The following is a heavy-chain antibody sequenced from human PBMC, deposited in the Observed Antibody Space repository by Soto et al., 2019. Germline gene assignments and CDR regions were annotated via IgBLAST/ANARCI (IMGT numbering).Heavy chain of an antibody. D-gene: IGHD3-9*01. V-gene: IGHV1-18*01. Sequence: GASVKVSCKASGYTFTSYGISWVRQAPGQGLEWMGWISAYNGNTNYAQKLQGRVTMTTDTSTSTAYMELRSLRSDDTAVYYCARPQDYYDILTGYTYYFDYWGQGTLVTVSS. CDR1: GYTFTSYG. CDR2: ISAYNGNT. CDR3: ARPQDYYDILTGYTYYFDY. J-gene: IGHJ4*02.